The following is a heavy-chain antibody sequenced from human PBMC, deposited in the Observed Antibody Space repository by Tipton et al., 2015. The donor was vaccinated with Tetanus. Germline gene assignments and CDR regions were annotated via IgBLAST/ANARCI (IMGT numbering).Heavy chain of an antibody. J-gene: IGHJ4*02. CDR2: IIPVFGTG. D-gene: IGHD5-12*01. CDR1: GGTFSSSA. CDR3: ARDQSGYDYSVD. V-gene: IGHV1-69*01. Sequence: QSGAEVKKPGSSVKVSCKASGGTFSSSAISWVRQAPGQGLEWMGGIIPVFGTGNYAQKFQGRVTMTADESTSAVYMELSSPRSEDTAVYYCARDQSGYDYSVDWGQGTLVIVSS.